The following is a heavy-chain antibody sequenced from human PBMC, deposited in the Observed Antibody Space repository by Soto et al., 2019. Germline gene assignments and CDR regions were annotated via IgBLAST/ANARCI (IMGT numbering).Heavy chain of an antibody. CDR1: GGSISSGDYY. CDR3: ARSRYSGSYLFDY. J-gene: IGHJ4*02. CDR2: IHYSGST. Sequence: SETLSLTCTVSGGSISSGDYYWSWIRQPPGKGLEWIAYIHYSGSTYYNPSLKSRVTISVDTSKNQFSLKLSSVTAADTAVYYCARSRYSGSYLFDYWGKGILFTVSS. V-gene: IGHV4-30-4*01. D-gene: IGHD1-26*01.